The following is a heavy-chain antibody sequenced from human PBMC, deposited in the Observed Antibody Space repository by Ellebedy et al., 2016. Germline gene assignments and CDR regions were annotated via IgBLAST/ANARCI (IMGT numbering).Heavy chain of an antibody. CDR2: INPSGGST. J-gene: IGHJ6*03. D-gene: IGHD2-2*01. V-gene: IGHV1-46*01. Sequence: ASVKVSCXASGYTFTSYYMHWVRQAPGQGLEWMGIINPSGGSTSYAQKFQGRVTMTEDTSTDTAYMELSSLRSEDTAVYYCARDWCTSCPNYYMDVWGKGTTVTVSS. CDR1: GYTFTSYY. CDR3: ARDWCTSCPNYYMDV.